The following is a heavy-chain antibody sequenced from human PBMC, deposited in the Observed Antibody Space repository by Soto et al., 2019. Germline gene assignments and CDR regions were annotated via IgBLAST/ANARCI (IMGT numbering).Heavy chain of an antibody. D-gene: IGHD4-17*01. CDR1: GFTFRDAW. CDR3: TTAATTVTTIDY. V-gene: IGHV3-15*01. Sequence: EVHLVESGGDLVKPGGPLSLSCAASGFTFRDAWMSWVRQAPGKGLEWVGRIKRRADGGTTDYAEPVKGRFIISRDDSKNTLYLQMDSLKTEDTAVYFCTTAATTVTTIDYWGQGTLVTVSS. CDR2: IKRRADGGTT. J-gene: IGHJ4*02.